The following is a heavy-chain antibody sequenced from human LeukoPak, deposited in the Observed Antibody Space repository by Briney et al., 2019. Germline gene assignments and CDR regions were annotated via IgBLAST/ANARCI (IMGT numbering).Heavy chain of an antibody. V-gene: IGHV3-23*01. J-gene: IGHJ4*02. CDR3: ATDFRPFDS. CDR2: ISGSGDTT. D-gene: IGHD6-6*01. Sequence: GGSLRLSCAAPGIPSSTYAMSWVRQAPGKGLEWVSTISGSGDTTYYVDSVRGRFTISRDNSKNTLFLQMNSLRAEDTAVYYRATDFRPFDSWGRGTLVTVSS. CDR1: GIPSSTYA.